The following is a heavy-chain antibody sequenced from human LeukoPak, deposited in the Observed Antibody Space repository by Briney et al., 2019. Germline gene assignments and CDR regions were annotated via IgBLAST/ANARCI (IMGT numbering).Heavy chain of an antibody. Sequence: SQTLSLTCTVSGGSISSGTYYWSWIRQPAGKGLEWIGSIYYSGSTYYNPSLKSRVTISVDTSKNQFSLKLSSVTAADTAVYYCAREVTGSGVRWNYYYYYYMDVWGKGTTVTISS. CDR3: AREVTGSGVRWNYYYYYYMDV. V-gene: IGHV4-61*02. CDR1: GGSISSGTYY. CDR2: IYYSGST. D-gene: IGHD3-10*01. J-gene: IGHJ6*03.